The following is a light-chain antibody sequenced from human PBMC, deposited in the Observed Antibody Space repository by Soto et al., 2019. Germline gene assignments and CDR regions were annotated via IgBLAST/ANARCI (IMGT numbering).Light chain of an antibody. CDR1: SSNIGKNY. J-gene: IGLJ1*01. Sequence: QSVLTQPPSLSAAPGQKVTISCSGSSSNIGKNYVSWYQQVPGTAPKLLIYEDNRRRSGLPDRFSGSKSGTSATLGITGLQTGDEADYYCGTWDGSLSVYVFGTGTKVTVL. V-gene: IGLV1-51*02. CDR3: GTWDGSLSVYV. CDR2: EDN.